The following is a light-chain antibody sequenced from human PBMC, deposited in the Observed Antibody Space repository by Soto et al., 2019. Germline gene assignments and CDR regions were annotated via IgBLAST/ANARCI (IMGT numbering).Light chain of an antibody. V-gene: IGKV3-15*01. J-gene: IGKJ1*01. Sequence: EIVMTQSPATLSVSPGERATLSCRASQSVSSNLAWYQQKPGQAPRLLIYGASTRATGIPARFSGSGFGTEFTLTISSLQSEDFAVYYCQQYNNCPSWTFGQGTKVEIK. CDR3: QQYNNCPSWT. CDR1: QSVSSN. CDR2: GAS.